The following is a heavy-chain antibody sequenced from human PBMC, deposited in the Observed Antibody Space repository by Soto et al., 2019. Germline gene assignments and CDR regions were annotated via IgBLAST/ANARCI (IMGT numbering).Heavy chain of an antibody. J-gene: IGHJ6*02. D-gene: IGHD6-13*01. CDR1: GGSISSSSYY. V-gene: IGHV4-39*01. CDR3: ARLRSSWPYDMDV. CDR2: NYYSGSI. Sequence: PSETLSLTCTVSGGSISSSSYYWGWIRQPPGKGLEWIGSNYYSGSISYNPSLKSRGTISVDSSKNQFSLKLSSVTAADTAVYYCARLRSSWPYDMDVWGQGTTVTVSS.